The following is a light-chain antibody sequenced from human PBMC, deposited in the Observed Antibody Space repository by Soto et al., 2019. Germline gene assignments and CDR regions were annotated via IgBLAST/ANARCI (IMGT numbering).Light chain of an antibody. CDR1: QSVGSSY. J-gene: IGKJ1*01. Sequence: EIVLTQSPGTLSLSPGERATLSCRASQSVGSSYLAWYQQKPGQAPRLLIYGASSRATGIPDRFSGSESGTDFTLTISRLEPEDFAVYYCQQYGGPWTFGQGTKV. CDR3: QQYGGPWT. V-gene: IGKV3-20*01. CDR2: GAS.